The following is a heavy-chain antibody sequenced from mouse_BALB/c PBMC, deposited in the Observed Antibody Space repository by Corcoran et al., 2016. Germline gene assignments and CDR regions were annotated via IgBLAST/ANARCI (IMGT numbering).Heavy chain of an antibody. CDR1: GYTFTNYG. CDR3: AIPRPSPVAY. CDR2: INTYTGEP. J-gene: IGHJ3*01. Sequence: QIQLVQSGPELKKPGETVKISCKAAGYTFTNYGMNWVKQAPGKGLKWMGWINTYTGEPTYADDFKGRFAFSLETSASTAYLQINNLKNEDTATYFCAIPRPSPVAYWGQGTLVTVSA. V-gene: IGHV9-3-1*01.